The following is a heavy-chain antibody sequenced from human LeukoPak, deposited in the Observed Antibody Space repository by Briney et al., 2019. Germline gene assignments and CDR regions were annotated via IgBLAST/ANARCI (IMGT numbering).Heavy chain of an antibody. V-gene: IGHV4-39*07. J-gene: IGHJ5*02. Sequence: SETLSLTCTVSGGSIRSSYYYWGWIRQPPGKGLEWIGSIYDSGSTYYNPSLKSRVTISVDTSKIQFSLKLNSVTAADTAVYYCARVQYQLLYEGWFDPWGQGTLVTVSS. CDR2: IYDSGST. CDR3: ARVQYQLLYEGWFDP. CDR1: GGSIRSSYYY. D-gene: IGHD2-2*02.